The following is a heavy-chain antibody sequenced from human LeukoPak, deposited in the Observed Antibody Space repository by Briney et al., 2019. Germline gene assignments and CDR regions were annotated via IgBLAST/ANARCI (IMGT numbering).Heavy chain of an antibody. Sequence: GSSVKVSCKASGGTFSSFPISWVRQAPGQGLEWLGKIIPFLDTTNYAHKFQGRVKITADKSTSTAYMELSRRTSDVTAVYYCARDAIVRDYSNSDYWGQGTLVTVSS. J-gene: IGHJ4*02. CDR2: IIPFLDTT. D-gene: IGHD4-11*01. V-gene: IGHV1-69*08. CDR1: GGTFSSFP. CDR3: ARDAIVRDYSNSDY.